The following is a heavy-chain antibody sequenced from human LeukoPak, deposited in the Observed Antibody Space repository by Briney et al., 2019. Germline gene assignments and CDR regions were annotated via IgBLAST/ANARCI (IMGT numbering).Heavy chain of an antibody. J-gene: IGHJ4*02. V-gene: IGHV4-59*01. Sequence: SETLSLTCTVSGGSISSYYWSWIRQPPGKGLEWIGYIYYSGSTNYNPSLKSRVTISVDTSKNQFSLKLSSVTAADTAVYYCARVRRTIFGVVTLDYWGLGTLVTVSS. D-gene: IGHD3-3*01. CDR1: GGSISSYY. CDR2: IYYSGST. CDR3: ARVRRTIFGVVTLDY.